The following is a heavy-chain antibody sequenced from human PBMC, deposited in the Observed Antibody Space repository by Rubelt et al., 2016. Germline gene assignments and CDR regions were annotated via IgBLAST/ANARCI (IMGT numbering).Heavy chain of an antibody. D-gene: IGHD3-10*01. CDR1: NYA. Sequence: NYAMNWVRQAPGKGLEWVSALSGSGGDTFHADSVRGRFTISRDNSKNTLYLQMNSLRVEETAVYYCATDYYVSGSRGHWGQGSLVTVS. J-gene: IGHJ4*02. CDR2: LSGSGGDT. CDR3: ATDYYVSGSRGH. V-gene: IGHV3-23*01.